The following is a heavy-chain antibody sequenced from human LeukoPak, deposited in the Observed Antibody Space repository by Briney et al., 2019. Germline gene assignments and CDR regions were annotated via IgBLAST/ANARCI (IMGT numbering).Heavy chain of an antibody. Sequence: SETLSLTCTVSGDSVSSNRFYWGWIRQPPGKGLDWIGSMYYNGGTYYNPSLKSRVTISADTYKNQVSLKLSSVTAADTAVYYCARDPDYYDDSGYTWGQGTLVTVSS. D-gene: IGHD3-22*01. CDR3: ARDPDYYDDSGYT. CDR2: MYYNGGT. CDR1: GDSVSSNRFY. V-gene: IGHV4-39*07. J-gene: IGHJ5*02.